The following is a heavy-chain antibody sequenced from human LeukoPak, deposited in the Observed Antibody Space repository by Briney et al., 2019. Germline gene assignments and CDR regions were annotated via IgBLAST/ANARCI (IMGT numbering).Heavy chain of an antibody. CDR1: GYTFTSYA. CDR2: INTNTGNP. J-gene: IGHJ4*02. D-gene: IGHD3-22*01. V-gene: IGHV7-4-1*02. Sequence: ASVKVSCKASGYTFTSYAMNWVRQAPGQGLEWMGWINTNTGNPTYAQGFTGRFVFSLDTSVTTVYLQISSLKAEDTAVYYCARMDSSGYYSSDYWGQGTLVTVSS. CDR3: ARMDSSGYYSSDY.